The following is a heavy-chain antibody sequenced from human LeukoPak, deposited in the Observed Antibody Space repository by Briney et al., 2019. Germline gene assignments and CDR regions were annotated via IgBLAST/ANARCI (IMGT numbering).Heavy chain of an antibody. CDR2: IYYSGST. CDR3: ARVAMVRGVTHPLYYYYGMDV. V-gene: IGHV4-39*07. Sequence: TASETLSLTCTVSGYSISSSSYYWGWIRQPPGKGLEWIGSIYYSGSTYYNPSLKSRVTISVDTSKNQFSLKLSSVTAADTAVYYCARVAMVRGVTHPLYYYYGMDVWGQGTTVTVSS. D-gene: IGHD3-10*01. J-gene: IGHJ6*02. CDR1: GYSISSSSYY.